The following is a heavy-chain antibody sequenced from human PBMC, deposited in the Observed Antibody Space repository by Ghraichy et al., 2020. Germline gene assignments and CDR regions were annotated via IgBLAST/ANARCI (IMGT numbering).Heavy chain of an antibody. CDR1: GVSISSGDYY. J-gene: IGHJ4*02. Sequence: SETLSLTCTVSGVSISSGDYYWSWIRQPPGEGLEWIGYIYYSGTTYYNPSLKSRLTVSIDTSRDQFSLKLTSVTAADTAVYYCARTRYYYHNRGYYYWYFFDYWGQGSLVTVSS. D-gene: IGHD3-22*01. CDR2: IYYSGTT. CDR3: ARTRYYYHNRGYYYWYFFDY. V-gene: IGHV4-30-4*01.